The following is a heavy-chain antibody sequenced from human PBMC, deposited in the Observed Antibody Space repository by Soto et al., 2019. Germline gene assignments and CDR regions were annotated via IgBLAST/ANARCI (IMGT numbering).Heavy chain of an antibody. V-gene: IGHV3-23*01. CDR1: GLAFSNYA. CDR3: AKVDLLWDPFDF. D-gene: IGHD3-16*01. Sequence: EAQLLESGGGLVQPGGSLRLSCAASGLAFSNYAMTWVRPSPGKGLAWVSIITASGYSAYYGGAVKGRFTTSRDNSRSTLYLQMNGLRADDTAVYYCAKVDLLWDPFDFWGQGPLVTVSS. CDR2: ITASGYSA. J-gene: IGHJ4*02.